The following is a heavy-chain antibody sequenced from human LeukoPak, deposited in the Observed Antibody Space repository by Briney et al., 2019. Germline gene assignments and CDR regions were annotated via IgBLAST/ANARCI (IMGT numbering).Heavy chain of an antibody. Sequence: GRSLRLSCAASGFTFNSYGMHWVRQAPGKGLEWVAVISYDGSNKYYADFVKGRFTISRDNSKNTLSLQMNGLIPEDTAVYYCAKSVASDAYWGQGTLVTVSS. CDR1: GFTFNSYG. J-gene: IGHJ4*02. D-gene: IGHD5-12*01. CDR3: AKSVASDAY. V-gene: IGHV3-30*18. CDR2: ISYDGSNK.